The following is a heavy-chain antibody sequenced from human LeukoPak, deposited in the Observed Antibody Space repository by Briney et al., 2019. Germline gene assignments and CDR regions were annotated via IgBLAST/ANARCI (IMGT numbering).Heavy chain of an antibody. V-gene: IGHV3-30*18. CDR1: GFTFSNYG. D-gene: IGHD3-22*01. CDR3: AKCGPLYYDSSGFFCYFDY. CDR2: NSYDGSDK. Sequence: GGSLRLSCAASGFTFSNYGMHWVRQAPGKGLEWVAVNSYDGSDKYYADSVKGRFTISRDNSNNTLYLQMNSLRAEDTAVYHCAKCGPLYYDSSGFFCYFDYWGQGTLVTVSS. J-gene: IGHJ4*02.